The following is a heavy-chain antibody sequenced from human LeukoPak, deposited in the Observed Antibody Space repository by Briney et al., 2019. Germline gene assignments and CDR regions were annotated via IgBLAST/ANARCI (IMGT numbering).Heavy chain of an antibody. Sequence: GRSLRLSCAASGVTFSSYGMHWVRQAPGKGLEWVAVISYDGSNKYYADSVKGRFTISRDNSKNTLYLQMNSLRAEDTAVYYCAKDPVDYGDYEGYFDYWGQGTLVTVSS. J-gene: IGHJ4*02. CDR1: GVTFSSYG. D-gene: IGHD4-17*01. V-gene: IGHV3-30*18. CDR2: ISYDGSNK. CDR3: AKDPVDYGDYEGYFDY.